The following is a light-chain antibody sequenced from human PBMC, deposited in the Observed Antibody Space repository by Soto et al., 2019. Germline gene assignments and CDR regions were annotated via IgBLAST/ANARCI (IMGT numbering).Light chain of an antibody. Sequence: DIPMTQSPSSLSASVGDRVTITCRASQTISSYLNWYQQKPGKAPKVLIYAASSLQSGGPSRFRGSGSGTDFTLTISSLQPEDFATYFCQQSDTAPATFGQGTRVEIK. CDR2: AAS. V-gene: IGKV1-39*01. CDR1: QTISSY. J-gene: IGKJ1*01. CDR3: QQSDTAPAT.